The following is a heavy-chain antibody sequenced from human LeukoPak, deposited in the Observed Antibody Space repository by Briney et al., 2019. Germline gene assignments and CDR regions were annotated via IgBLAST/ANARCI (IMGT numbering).Heavy chain of an antibody. Sequence: GGSLRLSCTASGFTFGDYTVSWVRHAPGQGLERVGFIRSKAYGGTTEYAASVKGRFTISRDDSKSIAYLQMNSLRTEDTAVYYCTRDIAGYHDSSGYFYLDYWGQGTLVTVSS. CDR3: TRDIAGYHDSSGYFYLDY. CDR2: IRSKAYGGTT. J-gene: IGHJ4*02. D-gene: IGHD3-22*01. CDR1: GFTFGDYT. V-gene: IGHV3-49*04.